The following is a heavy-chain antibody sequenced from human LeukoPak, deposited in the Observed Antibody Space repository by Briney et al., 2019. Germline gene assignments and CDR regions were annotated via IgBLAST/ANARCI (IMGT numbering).Heavy chain of an antibody. Sequence: SETLSLTSTVSGGSVSSGDYYWSWIRQPPGKGLEWIGYIYYSGNTYYNPSLKSRLTISVDTSKNQFSLKLTSVTAADTAVYYCARARRFAAAGTTAFDIWGQGTMVTVSS. CDR3: ARARRFAAAGTTAFDI. CDR2: IYYSGNT. V-gene: IGHV4-30-4*08. J-gene: IGHJ3*02. D-gene: IGHD6-13*01. CDR1: GGSVSSGDYY.